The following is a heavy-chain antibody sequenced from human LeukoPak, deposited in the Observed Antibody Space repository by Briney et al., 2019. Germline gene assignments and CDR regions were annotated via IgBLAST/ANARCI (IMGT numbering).Heavy chain of an antibody. J-gene: IGHJ4*02. Sequence: GGSLRLSCAASGFTFSNYWMTWVRQAPGKGLEWVANIKQDGSEKNYVDSVKGRFTISRDNAKNSLYLQMNSLRVEDTAIYYCARGALIPDFRGQGTLVTVSS. CDR3: ARGALIPDF. CDR1: GFTFSNYW. CDR2: IKQDGSEK. V-gene: IGHV3-7*03. D-gene: IGHD2-21*01.